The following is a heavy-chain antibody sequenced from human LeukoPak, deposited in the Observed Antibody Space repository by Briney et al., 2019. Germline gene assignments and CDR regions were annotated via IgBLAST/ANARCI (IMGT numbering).Heavy chain of an antibody. Sequence: ASVKVSCKASGGTFISYAISWVRQAPGQGLEWMGGIIPIFGTANYAQKFQGRVTITADESTSTAYMELSSLRSEDTAVYYCAGYYYDSSGYYYLDYWGQGTLVTVSS. CDR2: IIPIFGTA. D-gene: IGHD3-22*01. CDR3: AGYYYDSSGYYYLDY. V-gene: IGHV1-69*13. J-gene: IGHJ4*02. CDR1: GGTFISYA.